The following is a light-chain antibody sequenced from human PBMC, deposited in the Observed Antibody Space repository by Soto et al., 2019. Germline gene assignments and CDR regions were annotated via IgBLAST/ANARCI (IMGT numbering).Light chain of an antibody. Sequence: EIVLTQSPGTLSLSPGERATLPCRASQSVSSYLAWYQQKPGQAPRLLIYGASSRATGIPDRFSGSGSGTDFTLTISRLEPEDFAVYYCQQYVSSSRTFGQGTKVEIK. CDR3: QQYVSSSRT. J-gene: IGKJ1*01. V-gene: IGKV3-20*01. CDR1: QSVSSY. CDR2: GAS.